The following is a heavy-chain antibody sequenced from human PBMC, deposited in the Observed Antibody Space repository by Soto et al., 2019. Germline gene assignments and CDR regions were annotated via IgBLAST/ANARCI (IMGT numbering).Heavy chain of an antibody. CDR1: GGSISSYY. J-gene: IGHJ3*02. Sequence: QVQLQESGPGLVKPSETLSLTCTVSGGSISSYYWSWIRQPPGKGLEWIGYIYYSGSTNYNPSLKSRVTISVDTSKNQFSLKLSSVTAADTAVYYCARVSPLLYGDYNDAFDIWGQGTMVTVSS. CDR3: ARVSPLLYGDYNDAFDI. CDR2: IYYSGST. V-gene: IGHV4-59*01. D-gene: IGHD4-17*01.